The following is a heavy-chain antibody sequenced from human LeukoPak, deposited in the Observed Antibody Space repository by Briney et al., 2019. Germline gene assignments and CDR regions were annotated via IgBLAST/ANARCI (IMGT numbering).Heavy chain of an antibody. D-gene: IGHD3-10*01. CDR2: INHSGST. CDR1: GGSFSGYY. J-gene: IGHJ5*02. V-gene: IGHV4-34*01. CDR3: ARGSVTMVRGVILYRINWFDP. Sequence: SGTLSLTCAVYGGSFSGYYWSWIRQPPGKGLEWIGEINHSGSTNYNPSLKSRVTISVDTSKNQFSLKLSSVTAADTAVYYCARGSVTMVRGVILYRINWFDPWGQGTLVTVSS.